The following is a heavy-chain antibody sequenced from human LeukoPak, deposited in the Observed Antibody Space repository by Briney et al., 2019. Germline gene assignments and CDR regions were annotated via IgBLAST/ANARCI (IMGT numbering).Heavy chain of an antibody. V-gene: IGHV3-49*04. Sequence: GRSLRLSCIASGFTFGDYAMDWVRQAPGKGLEWVGFVRSRAYGCTPEYGASVKSRFTISRDDSKAVAYLQMNSLTAEDTAVYFCTTEGVAGPTNFEYWGQGTLVTVSS. CDR1: GFTFGDYA. CDR2: VRSRAYGCTP. D-gene: IGHD6-19*01. J-gene: IGHJ4*02. CDR3: TTEGVAGPTNFEY.